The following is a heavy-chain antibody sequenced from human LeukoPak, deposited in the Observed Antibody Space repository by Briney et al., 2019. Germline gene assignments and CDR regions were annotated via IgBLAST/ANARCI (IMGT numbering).Heavy chain of an antibody. D-gene: IGHD4-11*01. CDR3: AKEAEGGPLYSPWNWFDP. CDR2: IRYDGSNK. Sequence: GGSLRLSCAASGFTFSSYGMHWVRQAPGKGLEWVAFIRYDGSNKYYADSVKGRFTISRDNSKNTLYLQMNSLRAEDTAVYYCAKEAEGGPLYSPWNWFDPWGQGTLVTVSS. J-gene: IGHJ5*02. V-gene: IGHV3-30*02. CDR1: GFTFSSYG.